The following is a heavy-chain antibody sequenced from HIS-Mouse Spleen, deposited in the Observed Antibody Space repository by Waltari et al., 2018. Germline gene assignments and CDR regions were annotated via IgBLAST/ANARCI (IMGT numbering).Heavy chain of an antibody. V-gene: IGHV4-39*01. CDR3: ARRRGWFDY. Sequence: QLQLQESGPGLVKPSETLSLTCTVSGGSFRSSSYYWGWIRQPPGKGLEWIGSIYYSGSTYYNPSLKSRVTISVDTSKNQFSLKLSSVTAADTAVYYCARRRGWFDYWGQGTLVTVSS. CDR1: GGSFRSSSYY. J-gene: IGHJ4*02. CDR2: IYYSGST. D-gene: IGHD6-19*01.